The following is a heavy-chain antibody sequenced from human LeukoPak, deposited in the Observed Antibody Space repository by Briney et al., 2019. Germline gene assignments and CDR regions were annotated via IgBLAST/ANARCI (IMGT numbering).Heavy chain of an antibody. CDR2: ISAYNGNT. CDR3: ARYYYDSSGYPGPPDY. V-gene: IGHV1-18*01. J-gene: IGHJ4*02. Sequence: ASVKVSCKASGYTFTSYGISWVRQAPGQGLEWMGWISAYNGNTNYAQKLQGRVTMTTDTSTSTAYMELRSLRSDDTAVYYCARYYYDSSGYPGPPDYWGQGTLVTVSS. D-gene: IGHD3-22*01. CDR1: GYTFTSYG.